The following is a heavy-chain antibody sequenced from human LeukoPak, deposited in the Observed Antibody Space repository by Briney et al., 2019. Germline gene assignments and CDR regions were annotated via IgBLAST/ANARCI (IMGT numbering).Heavy chain of an antibody. J-gene: IGHJ6*02. CDR1: GYPFTSFS. CDR3: VKEGSSSRYPPYCGMDV. V-gene: IGHV7-4-1*02. Sequence: GASVKVSCKASGYPFTSFSINWVRQAPGRGLECLGWINTNTGTPTYAQAFTGRYVFSLDTSVTTAYLQISGLKAEDTAVYFCVKEGSSSRYPPYCGMDVWGQGTTVTVSS. D-gene: IGHD6-13*01. CDR2: INTNTGTP.